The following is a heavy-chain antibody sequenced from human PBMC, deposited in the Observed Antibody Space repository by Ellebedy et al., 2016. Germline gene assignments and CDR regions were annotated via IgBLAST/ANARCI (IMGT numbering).Heavy chain of an antibody. V-gene: IGHV1-18*01. Sequence: ASVKVSCKASGYTFTSYGISWVRQAPGQGLEWMGWISAYNGNTNYAQKLQGRVTMTTDTSTSTAYMELRSLRSDDTAVYYCAREFSALWFGESLSGMDVWGQGTTVTVSS. J-gene: IGHJ6*02. CDR3: AREFSALWFGESLSGMDV. CDR1: GYTFTSYG. D-gene: IGHD3-10*01. CDR2: ISAYNGNT.